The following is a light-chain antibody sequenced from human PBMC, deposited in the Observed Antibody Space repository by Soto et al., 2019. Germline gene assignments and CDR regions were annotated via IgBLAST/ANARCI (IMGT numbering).Light chain of an antibody. J-gene: IGKJ3*01. CDR1: QGVSSY. V-gene: IGKV1-9*01. Sequence: DIQLTQSPSFLSASVGDRVTITCRVSQGVSSYLAWYQQKPGKAPKLLIFAASTLQNGVPSRFSGSGSGTEFTLTISSLQPEDFATYYCLRLNSYSPDTFGPGTKVDIK. CDR2: AAS. CDR3: LRLNSYSPDT.